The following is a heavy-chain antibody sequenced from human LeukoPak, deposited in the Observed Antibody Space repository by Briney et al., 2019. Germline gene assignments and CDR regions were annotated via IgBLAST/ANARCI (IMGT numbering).Heavy chain of an antibody. D-gene: IGHD1-1*01. Sequence: PGRSLRLSCAASGFTFSSYAMHWVRQAPGKGLEWVAVISYDGSNKYYADSVRGRFTISRDNSKNTLYLQMNSLRAEDTAVYYCARDQESYTPGGYFDYWGQGTLVTVSS. CDR2: ISYDGSNK. V-gene: IGHV3-30-3*01. CDR1: GFTFSSYA. CDR3: ARDQESYTPGGYFDY. J-gene: IGHJ4*02.